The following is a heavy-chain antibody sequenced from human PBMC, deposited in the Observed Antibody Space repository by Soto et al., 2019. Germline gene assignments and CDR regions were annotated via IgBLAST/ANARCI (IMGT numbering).Heavy chain of an antibody. V-gene: IGHV3-23*01. CDR3: AKDYSTVTTDPLSVVLFDY. D-gene: IGHD4-17*01. CDR1: GFTFSSYA. CDR2: ITSDGRT. J-gene: IGHJ4*02. Sequence: PGGSLRLSCAASGFTFSSYAMSWARQAPGKGLEWVSIITSDGRTYYADSVKGRFTISRDNSKNTVYLQMNSLRAEDTAVYYCAKDYSTVTTDPLSVVLFDYWGQGALVTVSS.